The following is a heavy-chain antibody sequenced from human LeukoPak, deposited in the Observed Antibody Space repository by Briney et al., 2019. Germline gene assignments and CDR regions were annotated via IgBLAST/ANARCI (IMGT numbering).Heavy chain of an antibody. D-gene: IGHD5-18*01. CDR2: ISYTGTYI. V-gene: IGHV3-21*04. J-gene: IGHJ2*01. Sequence: PGGSLRLSCAASAFSLNAYNMNWVRQAPGKGLEWVSSISYTGTYIYYADSVKGRFTISRDNAKNSLYLQMNSLRAEDTALYYCAKDLKTGYSYTWYFDLWGRGTLVTVSS. CDR1: AFSLNAYN. CDR3: AKDLKTGYSYTWYFDL.